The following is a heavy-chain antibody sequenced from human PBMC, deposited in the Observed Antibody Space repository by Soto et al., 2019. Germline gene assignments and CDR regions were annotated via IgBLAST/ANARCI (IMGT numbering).Heavy chain of an antibody. J-gene: IGHJ4*02. D-gene: IGHD6-13*01. Sequence: ASVKVSCKASGYTFTSYGISWVRQAPGQGLEWMGWISAYNGNTNYAQKLQGRVTMTTDTSTSTAYMELRSLRSDDTAVYYCARDVAGIAADGYPPDTAFDYWGQGTLVTVSS. CDR2: ISAYNGNT. CDR1: GYTFTSYG. CDR3: ARDVAGIAADGYPPDTAFDY. V-gene: IGHV1-18*01.